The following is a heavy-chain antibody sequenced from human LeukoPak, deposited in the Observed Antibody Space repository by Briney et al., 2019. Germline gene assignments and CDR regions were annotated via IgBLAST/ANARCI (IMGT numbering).Heavy chain of an antibody. Sequence: SETLSLTCTVSGGSISTYYWSWIRQPPGKGLEWIGYIYYSGSTNYSPSLKSRVTISVDTTKNQFSLKLSSVTAADTAVYYCARGYPLRGMDVWGQGTTVTVSS. CDR1: GGSISTYY. V-gene: IGHV4-59*01. J-gene: IGHJ6*02. CDR3: ARGYPLRGMDV. CDR2: IYYSGST. D-gene: IGHD1-14*01.